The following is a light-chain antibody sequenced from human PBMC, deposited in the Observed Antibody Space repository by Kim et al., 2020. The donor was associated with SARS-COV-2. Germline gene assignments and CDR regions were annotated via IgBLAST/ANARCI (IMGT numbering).Light chain of an antibody. V-gene: IGKV3-20*01. J-gene: IGKJ5*01. CDR1: QSVSSVY. Sequence: SPGERATLSCRASQSVSSVYLAWYQQKPGQAPRLVIYGASSRATGIPDRFSGGGSGTDFTLTISRLEPEDFAVYYCQQYGNSPSTFGQGTRLEIK. CDR2: GAS. CDR3: QQYGNSPST.